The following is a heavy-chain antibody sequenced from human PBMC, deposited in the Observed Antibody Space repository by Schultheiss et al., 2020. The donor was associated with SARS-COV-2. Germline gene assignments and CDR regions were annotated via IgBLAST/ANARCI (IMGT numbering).Heavy chain of an antibody. Sequence: SVKVSCKASGGTFSSYFINWVRQAPGQGLEWMGGIIPIFGTANYAQKFQGRVTITRDASASIAYMELRSLRSDDTAVYYCARDDAIFGVVIIQYYGMDVWGQGTTVTVSS. CDR1: GGTFSSYF. J-gene: IGHJ6*02. CDR3: ARDDAIFGVVIIQYYGMDV. CDR2: IIPIFGTA. D-gene: IGHD3-3*01. V-gene: IGHV1-69*05.